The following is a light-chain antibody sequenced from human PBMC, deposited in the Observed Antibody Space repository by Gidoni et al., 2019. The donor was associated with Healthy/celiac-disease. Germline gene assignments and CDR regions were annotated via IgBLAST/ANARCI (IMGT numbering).Light chain of an antibody. CDR3: QAWDSRTGV. V-gene: IGLV3-1*01. CDR2: QDI. CDR1: KLGDKY. J-gene: IGLJ1*01. Sequence: SYELTQPPSVSVSPGQTASITCSGDKLGDKYACWYQQKPGQSPVQVIYQDIKRPSGSPERVSGSNSGNTATLTISGTQAMDEADYYCQAWDSRTGVVGTGTKVTVL.